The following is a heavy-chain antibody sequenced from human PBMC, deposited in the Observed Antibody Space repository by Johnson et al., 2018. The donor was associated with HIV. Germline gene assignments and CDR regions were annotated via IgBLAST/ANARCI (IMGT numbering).Heavy chain of an antibody. D-gene: IGHD6-13*01. CDR1: GFSFSSYA. J-gene: IGHJ3*02. Sequence: QVQLVESGGGVVQPGRSLRLSCAASGFSFSSYAMHWVRQAPGKGLEWVTVISYDGNNIYYSDSVKGRFTISRDNSKNTLYLQMNSLRPEDSAVYYCAKHNGLDSSWPFDAFDIWGQGTRVTVSS. CDR3: AKHNGLDSSWPFDAFDI. CDR2: ISYDGNNI. V-gene: IGHV3-30*18.